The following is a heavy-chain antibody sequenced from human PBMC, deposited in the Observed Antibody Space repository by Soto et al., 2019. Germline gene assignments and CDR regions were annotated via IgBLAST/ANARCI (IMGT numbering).Heavy chain of an antibody. CDR1: GFTFSSYA. CDR2: ISYDGSNK. D-gene: IGHD3-22*01. Sequence: GVLRLSCAASGFTFSSYAMHWVCQAPGKGLEWVAVISYDGSNKYYADSVKGRFTISRDNSKNTLYLQMNSLRAEDTAVYYCAPEGSGWDSSGYFAYWGQGTLVTVSS. J-gene: IGHJ4*02. CDR3: APEGSGWDSSGYFAY. V-gene: IGHV3-30-3*01.